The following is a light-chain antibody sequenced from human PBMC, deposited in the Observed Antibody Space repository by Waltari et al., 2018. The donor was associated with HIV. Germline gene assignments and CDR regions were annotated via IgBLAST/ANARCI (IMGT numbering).Light chain of an antibody. V-gene: IGLV1-51*01. Sequence: QSVLTQTPSVSATPGQTVTISCSGSTSNIGNNFVSWYQRIPGTRPKPRIDSKNERHSGIPARLSGPKSGTSATLGITGLQTGDDADYDCATWDSRLNCVLFGGGTKLSAL. CDR1: TSNIGNNF. J-gene: IGLJ2*01. CDR2: SKN. CDR3: ATWDSRLNCVL.